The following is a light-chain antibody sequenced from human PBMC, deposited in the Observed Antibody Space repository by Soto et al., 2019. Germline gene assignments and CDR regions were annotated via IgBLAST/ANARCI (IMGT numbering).Light chain of an antibody. CDR1: SSNIGAGYD. J-gene: IGLJ2*01. Sequence: QPVLTQPPSVSGAPGQRGTISCTGSSSNIGAGYDVHWYQQLPGTAPKLIIYGNSNRPSGVPDRFSGSKSGTSASLAITGLQAEDEADYYCQSYDSSLSGYVVFGGGTKLTVL. V-gene: IGLV1-40*01. CDR2: GNS. CDR3: QSYDSSLSGYVV.